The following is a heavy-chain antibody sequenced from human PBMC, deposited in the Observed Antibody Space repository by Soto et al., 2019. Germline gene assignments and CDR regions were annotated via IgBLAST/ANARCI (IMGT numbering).Heavy chain of an antibody. CDR1: GGSITPYY. CDR3: ARLGGYFQALDS. CDR2: IYFAGTT. V-gene: IGHV4-59*08. J-gene: IGHJ4*02. D-gene: IGHD3-22*01. Sequence: QVQLKESGPGLVKPSETLSLTCTVSGGSITPYYWSWIRQAPGKGLEWIGYIYFAGTTTYNPSLKSRVTMSVDTSENQFSLKLTAVTAADTAVYYCARLGGYFQALDSWGQGTLVTVSS.